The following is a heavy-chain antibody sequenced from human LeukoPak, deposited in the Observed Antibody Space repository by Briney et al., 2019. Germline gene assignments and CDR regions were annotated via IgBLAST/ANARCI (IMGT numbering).Heavy chain of an antibody. CDR2: IYSGNTT. CDR3: ASILRSSSGYYFDY. CDR1: GFTVSSNY. Sequence: GGSLRLSCAASGFTVSSNYMSWVRQAPGKGLEWVSVIYSGNTTLNADSVRGKFTISRDNSKNTLYLQKNSLRAEDTAVYYCASILRSSSGYYFDYWGQGTLVTVSS. J-gene: IGHJ4*02. D-gene: IGHD3-10*01. V-gene: IGHV3-66*01.